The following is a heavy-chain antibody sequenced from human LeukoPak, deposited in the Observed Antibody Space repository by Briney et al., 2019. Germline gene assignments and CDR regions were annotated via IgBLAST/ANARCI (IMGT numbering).Heavy chain of an antibody. V-gene: IGHV3-11*05. CDR2: ISSGTSYT. CDR1: GFTFSDYY. D-gene: IGHD6-13*01. J-gene: IGHJ4*02. CDR3: VRGGSRYFDN. Sequence: KPGGSLRLSCAASGFTFSDYYLSWIRQAPGKGLEWVSYISSGTSYTNYADSVKGRFTISRDNAKNSLYLQMNSLRAEDTAIYYCVRGGSRYFDNWGQGTLVTVSS.